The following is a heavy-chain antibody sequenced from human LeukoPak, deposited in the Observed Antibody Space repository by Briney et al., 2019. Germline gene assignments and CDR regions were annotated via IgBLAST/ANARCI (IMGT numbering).Heavy chain of an antibody. CDR2: ISYDGSNK. Sequence: GGSLRLSCAASGFTFSSYSMNWVRQAPGKGLEWVAVISYDGSNKYYADSVKGRFTISRDNSKNTLYLQMNSLRAEDTAVYYCARRAGGYSHPYDYWGQGTLVTVSS. D-gene: IGHD5-12*01. J-gene: IGHJ4*02. CDR1: GFTFSSYS. V-gene: IGHV3-30*03. CDR3: ARRAGGYSHPYDY.